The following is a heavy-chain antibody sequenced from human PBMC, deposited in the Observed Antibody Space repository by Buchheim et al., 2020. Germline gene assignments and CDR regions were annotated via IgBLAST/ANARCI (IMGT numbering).Heavy chain of an antibody. D-gene: IGHD3-22*01. J-gene: IGHJ2*01. CDR3: ARGTMIVVVGGYWYFDL. V-gene: IGHV4-34*01. Sequence: QVQLQQWGAGLLKPSETLSLTCAVYGGSFSGYYWSWIRQPPGKGLEWIGEINHSGSTNYNPSLKSRVTISVDTSKNKFSLQLSSVTAADTAVYYCARGTMIVVVGGYWYFDLWGRGTL. CDR2: INHSGST. CDR1: GGSFSGYY.